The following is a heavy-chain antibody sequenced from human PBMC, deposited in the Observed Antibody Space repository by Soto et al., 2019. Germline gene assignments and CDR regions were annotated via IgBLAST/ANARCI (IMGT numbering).Heavy chain of an antibody. CDR2: IDPNSGGT. D-gene: IGHD2-15*01. CDR3: ARAPYCSGGSFYPFDY. J-gene: IGHJ4*01. CDR1: GYTFTGYY. Sequence: ASVKVSCKASGYTFTGYYMHWVRQAPGQGLEWMGWIDPNSGGTNYAQKFQGWVTMTRDTSISTAYMELSRLRSDDMAVYYCARAPYCSGGSFYPFDYWGHVTLFTVSS. V-gene: IGHV1-2*04.